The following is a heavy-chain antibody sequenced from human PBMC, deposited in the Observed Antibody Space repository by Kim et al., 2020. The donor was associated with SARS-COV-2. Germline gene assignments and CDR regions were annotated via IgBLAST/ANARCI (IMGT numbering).Heavy chain of an antibody. D-gene: IGHD1-26*01. CDR2: IYYSGST. CDR3: ARDGTYYGDYYYGMDV. V-gene: IGHV4-59*13. Sequence: SETLSLTCTVSGGSISSYYWSWIRQPPGKGLEWIGYIYYSGSTNYNPSLKSRVTISVDTSKNQFSLKLSSVTAADTAVYYCARDGTYYGDYYYGMDVWGPGDTVTVSS. CDR1: GGSISSYY. J-gene: IGHJ6*02.